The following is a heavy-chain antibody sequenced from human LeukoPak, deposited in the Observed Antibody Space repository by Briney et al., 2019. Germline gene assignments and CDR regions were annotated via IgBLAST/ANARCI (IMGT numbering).Heavy chain of an antibody. D-gene: IGHD2-2*01. CDR2: INPSGGST. J-gene: IGHJ5*02. CDR1: GYTFTSYY. CDR3: ARDLAAHYCSSTSCRTPNWFDP. V-gene: IGHV1-46*01. Sequence: ASVKVSCKASGYTFTSYYMHWARQAPGQGLEWMGIINPSGGSTSYAQKFQGRVTMTTDTSTSTAYMELRSLRSDDTAVYYCARDLAAHYCSSTSCRTPNWFDPWGQGTLVTVSS.